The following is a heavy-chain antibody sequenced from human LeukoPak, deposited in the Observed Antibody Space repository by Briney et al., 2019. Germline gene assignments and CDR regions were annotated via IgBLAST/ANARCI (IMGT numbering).Heavy chain of an antibody. J-gene: IGHJ3*02. V-gene: IGHV4-31*03. CDR1: GGSISSGGYY. D-gene: IGHD2-15*01. CDR2: IYYSGST. Sequence: SQTLSLTCTVSGGSISSGGYYWSWIRQHPGKGLEWIGYIYYSGSTYYNPSLKSRVTISVDRSKNQFSLKLSSVTAADTAVYYCASGYCSGGSCYSGDIWGQGTMVTVSS. CDR3: ASGYCSGGSCYSGDI.